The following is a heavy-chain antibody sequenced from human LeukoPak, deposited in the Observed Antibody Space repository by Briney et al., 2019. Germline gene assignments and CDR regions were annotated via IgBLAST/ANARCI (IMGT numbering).Heavy chain of an antibody. CDR3: AELGITMIGGV. V-gene: IGHV3-48*03. J-gene: IGHJ6*04. CDR2: IRSSGSTI. D-gene: IGHD3-10*02. CDR1: GFSFSSYE. Sequence: GGSLRLSCAASGFSFSSYEMNWVRLAPGKGLEWVSYIRSSGSTIYYADSVKGRFTISRDNAKNSLYLQMNSLRAEDTAVYYCAELGITMIGGVWGKGTTVTISS.